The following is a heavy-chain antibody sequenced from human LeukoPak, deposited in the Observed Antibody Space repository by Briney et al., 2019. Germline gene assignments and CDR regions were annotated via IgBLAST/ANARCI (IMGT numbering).Heavy chain of an antibody. CDR3: AKGEYSRTSYYHYYMDV. Sequence: SGTLSLTCTVSSVSISSHDWSWIRQSPGKGLEWIGYSHYSGDTSYNPSLKSRVTISLDTSKNQFSLRLSSVTAADTAVYFCAKGEYSRTSYYHYYMDVWGKGTTVTVSS. D-gene: IGHD6-6*01. CDR1: SVSISSHD. J-gene: IGHJ6*03. V-gene: IGHV4-59*11. CDR2: SHYSGDT.